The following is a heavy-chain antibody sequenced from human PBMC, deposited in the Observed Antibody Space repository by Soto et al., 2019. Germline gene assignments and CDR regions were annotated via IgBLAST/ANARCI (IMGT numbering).Heavy chain of an antibody. CDR3: GREHNYVFWSGYFDA. CDR2: IKQDGSNK. CDR1: GFTFSSYW. D-gene: IGHD3-3*01. Sequence: PGGSLRLSCAASGFTFSSYWMSWVRQAPGKGLEWVANIKQDGSNKYYADSVKGRFTISRDNSKNTLYLQMNSLRAEDTAVYYCGREHNYVFWSGYFDAWGQKTLVTDS. J-gene: IGHJ4*02. V-gene: IGHV3-7*01.